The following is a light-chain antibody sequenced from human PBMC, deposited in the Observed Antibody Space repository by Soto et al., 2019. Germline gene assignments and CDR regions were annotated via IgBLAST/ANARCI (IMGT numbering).Light chain of an antibody. CDR1: SSDIGSYDL. Sequence: STMTQPASVSGSPGQSTTMSCTGTSSDIGSYDLVSWYQQHPGTAPKLIIYEVTKRPSGVSTRFSGSKSGNTASLTISGLQAVDEADYYCCSFADFTYVFGTGTKATV. CDR3: CSFADFTYV. CDR2: EVT. J-gene: IGLJ1*01. V-gene: IGLV2-23*02.